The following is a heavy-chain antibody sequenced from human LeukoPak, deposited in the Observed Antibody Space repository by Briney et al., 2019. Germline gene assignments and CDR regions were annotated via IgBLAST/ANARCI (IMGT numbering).Heavy chain of an antibody. CDR2: IDGSSRYI. V-gene: IGHV3-21*01. CDR1: GFTLSGYT. Sequence: GGSLRLSCAASGFTLSGYTINWVRQAPGEGLEWVSSIDGSSRYIYYADSVRGRFTISRDNAKNSLYLQMNSLRAEDTAVYYCARGESHWGQGTLVTVSS. CDR3: ARGESH. J-gene: IGHJ4*02.